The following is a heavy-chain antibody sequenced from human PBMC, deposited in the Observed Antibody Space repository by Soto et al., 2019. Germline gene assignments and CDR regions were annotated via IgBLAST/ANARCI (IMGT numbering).Heavy chain of an antibody. Sequence: QVQLQESGPRLVKPSATLSLTCTVSGGSITSSYWSRIRRPPGKGLEWIAYIYDTGISGYTPSTSYNPSLKSRVTMSVDTSKSQFSLKLTSVTAADTAVYYCARGEDAFFYYGLDVWGQGITVTVSS. J-gene: IGHJ6*02. V-gene: IGHV4-59*01. CDR1: GGSITSSY. CDR3: ARGEDAFFYYGLDV. CDR2: IYDTGISGYTPST.